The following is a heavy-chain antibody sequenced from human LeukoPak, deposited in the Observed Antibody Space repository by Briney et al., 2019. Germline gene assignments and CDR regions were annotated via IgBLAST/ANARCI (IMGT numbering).Heavy chain of an antibody. CDR3: ARGPYSGSATYYNDY. V-gene: IGHV3-74*01. CDR1: GFTLSTYW. D-gene: IGHD3-10*01. CDR2: INSDGSTT. Sequence: GGSLRLSCAASGFTLSTYWMNWLRQGPGKGLAWVSRINSDGSTTSYADSVKGRFTISRDNAKKTLYLQMNSLRAEDTAVYYCARGPYSGSATYYNDYWGQGTLVTVSS. J-gene: IGHJ4*02.